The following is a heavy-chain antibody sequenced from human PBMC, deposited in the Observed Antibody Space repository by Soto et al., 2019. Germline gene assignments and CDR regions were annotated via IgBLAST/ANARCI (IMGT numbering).Heavy chain of an antibody. CDR3: ERDPHALDY. J-gene: IGHJ4*02. CDR1: GFTFSSYS. CDR2: SRSYDDTK. Sequence: EVQLVESGGGLVQPGGSLRLSCATSGFTFSSYSMNWVRQTPGKGLEWISYSRSYDDTKFYADSVKGRFTISRDNAKNSLYLQMNNLRDDDTAVYYCERDPHALDYWGQGTLVTVSS. V-gene: IGHV3-48*02.